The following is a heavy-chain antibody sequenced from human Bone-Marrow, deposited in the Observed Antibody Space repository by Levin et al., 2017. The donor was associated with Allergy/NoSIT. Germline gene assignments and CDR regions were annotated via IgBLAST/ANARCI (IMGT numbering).Heavy chain of an antibody. CDR2: INSTTGNT. Sequence: ASVKVSCKASGYIFTNFYIYWIRQAPGQGPEWMGVINSTTGNTLYAPKFQGRVTMTRDTSTATVYLDLRSLKYEDSAIYYCARVAGAGDFYYGMDVWGLGTTVTVSS. CDR1: GYIFTNFY. V-gene: IGHV1-46*01. D-gene: IGHD2/OR15-2a*01. CDR3: ARVAGAGDFYYGMDV. J-gene: IGHJ6*02.